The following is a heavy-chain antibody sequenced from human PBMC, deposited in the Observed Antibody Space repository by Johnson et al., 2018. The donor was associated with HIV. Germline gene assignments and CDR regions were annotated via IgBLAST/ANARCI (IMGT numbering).Heavy chain of an antibody. V-gene: IGHV3-30*02. CDR1: RFTFSSYG. CDR2: IRYDGSNK. J-gene: IGHJ3*02. D-gene: IGHD3-10*01. Sequence: QVQLVESGGGVVQPGGSLRLSCAASRFTFSSYGMHWVRQAPGKGLEWVAFIRYDGSNKYYADSVKGRFTISRDNSKNTLYLHMRSLRAEDTAVYYCGKARSSGSGALDSWGQGAVVTVPS. CDR3: GKARSSGSGALDS.